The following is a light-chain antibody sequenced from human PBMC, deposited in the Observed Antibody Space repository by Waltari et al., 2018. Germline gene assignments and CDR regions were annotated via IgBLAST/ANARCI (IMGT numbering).Light chain of an antibody. Sequence: DIVMTQSPNSLAVSLGERATITCRASQSISSYLNWYQQKPGKAPKLLIYAASSLQSGVPSRFSGSGSGTDFTLTISSLQPEDFATYYCQQSYSTPRTFGQGTKVEIK. CDR3: QQSYSTPRT. CDR1: QSISSY. CDR2: AAS. J-gene: IGKJ1*01. V-gene: IGKV1-39*01.